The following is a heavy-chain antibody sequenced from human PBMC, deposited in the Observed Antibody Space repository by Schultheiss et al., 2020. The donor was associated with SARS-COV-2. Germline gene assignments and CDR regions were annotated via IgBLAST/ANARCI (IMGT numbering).Heavy chain of an antibody. CDR3: ARSKIFVDY. CDR2: ISSSSSYI. V-gene: IGHV3-21*01. D-gene: IGHD3-9*01. Sequence: GESLKISCAASGFPFSSYSMNWVRQAPGKGLEWVSSISSSSSYIYYADSVKGRFTISRDNAKNSLYLQMNSLRAEDTAVYYCARSKIFVDYWGQGTLVTVSS. J-gene: IGHJ4*02. CDR1: GFPFSSYS.